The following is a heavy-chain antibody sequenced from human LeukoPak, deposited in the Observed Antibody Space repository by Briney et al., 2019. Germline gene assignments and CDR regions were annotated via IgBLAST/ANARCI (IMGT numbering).Heavy chain of an antibody. V-gene: IGHV4-39*01. D-gene: IGHD3-10*01. J-gene: IGHJ5*02. CDR2: IYYSGST. Sequence: SETLSLTCTVSGGSISSGGYYWSWIRQHPGKGLEWIGYIYYSGSTYYNPSLKSRVTISVDTSKNQFSLKLSSVTAADTAVYYCARHARFTMVRGVIKEVVWFDPWGQGTLVTVSS. CDR3: ARHARFTMVRGVIKEVVWFDP. CDR1: GGSISSGGYY.